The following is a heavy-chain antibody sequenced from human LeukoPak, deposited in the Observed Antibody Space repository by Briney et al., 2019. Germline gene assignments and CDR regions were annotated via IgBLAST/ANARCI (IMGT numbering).Heavy chain of an antibody. D-gene: IGHD6-19*01. CDR2: IYTSGST. J-gene: IGHJ6*02. CDR3: AREYSSGWPHYYYYGMDV. Sequence: SETLSLTCTVSGGSISSYYWSWIRQPAGKGLEWIGRIYTSGSTNYNPSLKSRVTMSVDTSKNQFPLKLSSVTAADTAVYYCAREYSSGWPHYYYYGMDVWGQGTTVTVSS. CDR1: GGSISSYY. V-gene: IGHV4-4*07.